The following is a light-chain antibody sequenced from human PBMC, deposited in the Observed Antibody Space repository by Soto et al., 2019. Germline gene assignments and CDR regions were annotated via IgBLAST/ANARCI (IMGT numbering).Light chain of an antibody. J-gene: IGLJ2*01. CDR2: EDD. Sequence: NFMLTQPHSVSESPGKTVTISCTRSSGNIVSNYVQWYQQRPGSSPTTVIYEDDDRPSGVPDRFSGSIDTSSNSASLTISGLKTEDEADYYCQSYDADLVIFGGGTTLTVL. CDR3: QSYDADLVI. CDR1: SGNIVSNY. V-gene: IGLV6-57*01.